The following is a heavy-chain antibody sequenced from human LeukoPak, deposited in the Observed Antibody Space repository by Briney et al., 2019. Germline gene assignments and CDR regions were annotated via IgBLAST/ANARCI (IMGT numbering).Heavy chain of an antibody. CDR3: ARESGWYYFDS. D-gene: IGHD6-19*01. V-gene: IGHV4-59*11. CDR1: GGPSNSHY. CDR2: IDNSGST. Sequence: ASETLSLTCTVSGGPSNSHYWSWIRQPPGKALEWIDSIDNSGSTNYNPSLKSRLTILIDTSRNQFSLTLSSVTTADTAVYYCARESGWYYFDSWGQGIVVTVSS. J-gene: IGHJ4*02.